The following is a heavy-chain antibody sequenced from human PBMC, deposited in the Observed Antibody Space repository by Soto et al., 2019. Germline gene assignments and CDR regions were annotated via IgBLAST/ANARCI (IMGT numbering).Heavy chain of an antibody. CDR2: IYYSGST. D-gene: IGHD4-17*01. V-gene: IGHV4-30-4*01. J-gene: IGHJ4*02. CDR3: ARSTATVVTLFDY. Sequence: SETLSLTCTVSGGSISSGDYYWSWIRRPPGKGLEWIGYIYYSGSTYYNPSLKSRVTISVDTSKNQFSLKLSSVTAADTAVYYWARSTATVVTLFDYWGQGTLVTVSS. CDR1: GGSISSGDYY.